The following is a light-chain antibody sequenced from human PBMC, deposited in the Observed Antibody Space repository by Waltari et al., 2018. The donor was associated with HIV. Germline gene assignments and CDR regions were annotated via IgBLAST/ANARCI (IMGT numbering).Light chain of an antibody. Sequence: QAGLTQPPSVSKDLRQTATLTCTGNSNNVGNQGAAWLPRTQGHPPKLLSYRNKNRPSGISERFSASRSGNTASLTITGLQPEDEADYYCSTWDSSLSAWVFGGGTKLTVL. V-gene: IGLV10-54*04. CDR2: RNK. J-gene: IGLJ3*02. CDR1: SNNVGNQG. CDR3: STWDSSLSAWV.